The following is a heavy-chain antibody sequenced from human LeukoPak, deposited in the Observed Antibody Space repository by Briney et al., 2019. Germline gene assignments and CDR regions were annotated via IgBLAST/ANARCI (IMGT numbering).Heavy chain of an antibody. V-gene: IGHV1-2*02. J-gene: IGHJ4*02. Sequence: ASVKVSCKASGYTFTGYYMHWVRQDPGQGLEWMGWINPNSGGTNYAQKFQGRVTMTRDTSISTAYMELSRLRSDDTAVYYCARALQGAIAAADYWGQGTLVTVSS. CDR2: INPNSGGT. CDR3: ARALQGAIAAADY. D-gene: IGHD6-6*01. CDR1: GYTFTGYY.